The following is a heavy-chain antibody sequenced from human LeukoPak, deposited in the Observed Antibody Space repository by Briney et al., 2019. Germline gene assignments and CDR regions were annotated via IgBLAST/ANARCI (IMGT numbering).Heavy chain of an antibody. D-gene: IGHD7-27*01. Sequence: GGSLRLSCAASGFTFSDYSMNWVRQAPGKGLEWISNIRGSGAGSGSGMYYADSVKSRFTISRDDAKNSLYMQMNGLRAEDTAFYYCARDVNWGFDYWGQGALVTVSS. CDR1: GFTFSDYS. V-gene: IGHV3-48*04. CDR3: ARDVNWGFDY. CDR2: IRGSGAGSGSGM. J-gene: IGHJ4*02.